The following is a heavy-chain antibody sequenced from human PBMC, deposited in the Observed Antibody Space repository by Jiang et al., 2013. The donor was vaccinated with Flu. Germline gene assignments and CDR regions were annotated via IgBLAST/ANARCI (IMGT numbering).Heavy chain of an antibody. CDR1: GDSISNYY. V-gene: IGHV4-59*01. Sequence: GPGLVKPSETLSLTCTVSGDSISNYYWSWIRQPPGKGLEWIGYIYYSGSTNYNPSLKSRVTISVDTSKNQFSLKLSSVTAADTAVYYCARVSQVGSNRHFGLWGRGTLVTVSS. D-gene: IGHD1-26*01. CDR2: IYYSGST. CDR3: ARVSQVGSNRHFGL. J-gene: IGHJ2*01.